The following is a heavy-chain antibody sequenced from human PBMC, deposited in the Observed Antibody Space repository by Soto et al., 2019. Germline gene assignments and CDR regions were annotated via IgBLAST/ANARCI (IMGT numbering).Heavy chain of an antibody. CDR2: IIPIFGTA. Sequence: QVQLVQSGAEVKKPGSSVTVSCKASGGTFSSYTISWVRQAPGQGLEWMGGIIPIFGTANYAQKFQGRGTXTXXXSXXTAYMELSSRRSADTAVYYCARGNHRWLQLWYFDLWGRGTLVTVSS. CDR1: GGTFSSYT. V-gene: IGHV1-69*05. CDR3: ARGNHRWLQLWYFDL. J-gene: IGHJ2*01. D-gene: IGHD5-12*01.